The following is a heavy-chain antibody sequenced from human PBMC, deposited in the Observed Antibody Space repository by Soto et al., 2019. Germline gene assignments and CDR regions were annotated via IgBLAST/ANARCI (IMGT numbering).Heavy chain of an antibody. CDR3: ARDPSSGWSYYFDY. CDR1: GFTVSSNY. V-gene: IGHV3-66*01. CDR2: IYSGGST. Sequence: GGSLRLSCAASGFTVSSNYMSWVRQAPGKGLEWVSVIYSGGSTYYADSVKGRFTISRDNSKNTLYLQMNSLRADDTAVYYCARDPSSGWSYYFDYWGQGTLVTVSS. D-gene: IGHD6-19*01. J-gene: IGHJ4*02.